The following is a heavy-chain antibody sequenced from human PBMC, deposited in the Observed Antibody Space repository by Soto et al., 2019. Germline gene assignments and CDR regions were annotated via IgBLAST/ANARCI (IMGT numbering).Heavy chain of an antibody. Sequence: EVQLVESGGGLVQPGGSLRLSCAASGFTFSSYWMHWVRQAPGKGLVWVSRINSDGSSTSYADSVKGRFTISRDNAKNTLYLQMNRLRAEDTAVYYCVRTSVVVAAATREDYWGQGTLVTVSS. CDR1: GFTFSSYW. CDR3: VRTSVVVAAATREDY. CDR2: INSDGSST. V-gene: IGHV3-74*01. D-gene: IGHD2-15*01. J-gene: IGHJ4*02.